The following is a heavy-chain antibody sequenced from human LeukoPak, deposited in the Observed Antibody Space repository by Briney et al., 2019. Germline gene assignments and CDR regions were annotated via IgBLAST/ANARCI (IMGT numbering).Heavy chain of an antibody. CDR1: GYTFTSYG. CDR3: ARDGSGYSSSWYLDY. D-gene: IGHD6-13*01. J-gene: IGHJ4*02. V-gene: IGHV1-18*01. Sequence: GASVKVSCKASGYTFTSYGISWVRQAPGQGLEWMGWISAYNGNTNYAQKFQGRVTMTRDTSISTAYMELSRLRSDDTAVYYCARDGSGYSSSWYLDYWGQGTLVTVSS. CDR2: ISAYNGNT.